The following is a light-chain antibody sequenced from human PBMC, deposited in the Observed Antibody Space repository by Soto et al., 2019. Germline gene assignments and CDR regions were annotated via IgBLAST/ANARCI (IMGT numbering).Light chain of an antibody. CDR1: SSDVGGYNY. Sequence: QSVLTQPASVSGSPGQSITISCTGTSSDVGGYNYVSWYQQHPGKAPKLMISGVSNRPSGVSNRFSGSKSGNTASLTISGLQTEDEADYYCISYTTSVTYVFGTWTKLTVL. J-gene: IGLJ1*01. CDR3: ISYTTSVTYV. V-gene: IGLV2-14*01. CDR2: GVS.